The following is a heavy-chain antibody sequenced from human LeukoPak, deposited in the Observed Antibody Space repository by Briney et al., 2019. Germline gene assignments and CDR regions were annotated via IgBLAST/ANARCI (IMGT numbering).Heavy chain of an antibody. CDR3: ARDDYVWGSYRTFDY. CDR1: GYTFTSYY. CDR2: INPSGGST. Sequence: GASVKVSCKASGYTFTSYYMHWVRQAPGQGLEWMGIINPSGGSTSYAQKFQGRVTMTRDTSTSTVYMELSSLRSEDTAVYYCARDDYVWGSYRTFDYWGQGTLVTVSS. V-gene: IGHV1-46*01. J-gene: IGHJ4*02. D-gene: IGHD3-16*02.